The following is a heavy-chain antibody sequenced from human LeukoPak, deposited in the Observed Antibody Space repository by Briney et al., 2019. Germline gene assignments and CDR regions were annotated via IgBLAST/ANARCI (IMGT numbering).Heavy chain of an antibody. D-gene: IGHD5-18*01. CDR2: ISSDGSYK. V-gene: IGHV3-30*04. Sequence: GRSLRLSCAASGFTFSSHALHWVREAPGKGLEWVAVISSDGSYKYYADSVKGRFTISRDNSKNTLYLQMNSLIPEDTAVYYCARQYISGQWYFDYWGQGTLVTVSS. J-gene: IGHJ4*02. CDR3: ARQYISGQWYFDY. CDR1: GFTFSSHA.